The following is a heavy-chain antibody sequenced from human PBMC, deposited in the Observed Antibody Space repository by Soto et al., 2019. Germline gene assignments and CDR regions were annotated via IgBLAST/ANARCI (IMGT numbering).Heavy chain of an antibody. CDR3: ARGGVGYCSGGSCPNNWFDP. CDR1: GYTFTNYG. Sequence: GASVKVSCKASGYTFTNYGISWVRQAPRQRLEWMGWISAYNGNTDYAQKLQGRVTMTTDTSTRTAYMELRSLRSDDTAVYYCARGGVGYCSGGSCPNNWFDPWGQGTLVTVSS. V-gene: IGHV1-18*01. CDR2: ISAYNGNT. J-gene: IGHJ5*02. D-gene: IGHD2-15*01.